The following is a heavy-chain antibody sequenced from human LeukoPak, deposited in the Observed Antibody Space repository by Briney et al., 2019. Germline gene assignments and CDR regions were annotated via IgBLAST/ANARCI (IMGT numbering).Heavy chain of an antibody. V-gene: IGHV1-2*02. Sequence: ASVKVSCKASGYTFTGYYMHWVRQAPGQGLEWMGWINPNSGGTNHAQKFQGRVTMTRDTSISTAYMELSRLRSDDTAVYYCARGTTVTNIVVVPAAFDSWGQGTLVTVSS. D-gene: IGHD2-2*01. CDR3: ARGTTVTNIVVVPAAFDS. J-gene: IGHJ4*02. CDR1: GYTFTGYY. CDR2: INPNSGGT.